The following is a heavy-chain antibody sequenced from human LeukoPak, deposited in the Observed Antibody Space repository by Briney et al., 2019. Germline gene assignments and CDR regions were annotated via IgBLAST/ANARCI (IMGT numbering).Heavy chain of an antibody. Sequence: GGSLRLSCAASGFSFSRYWMHWVRQAPGKGLVWVSRINSDGSSTSYADSVTGRFTISRDNAKNTLYLQMSSLRVEDTAVYYCARESWANVDYWGQGTLVTVPS. CDR2: INSDGSST. CDR1: GFSFSRYW. J-gene: IGHJ4*02. D-gene: IGHD1-26*01. CDR3: ARESWANVDY. V-gene: IGHV3-74*01.